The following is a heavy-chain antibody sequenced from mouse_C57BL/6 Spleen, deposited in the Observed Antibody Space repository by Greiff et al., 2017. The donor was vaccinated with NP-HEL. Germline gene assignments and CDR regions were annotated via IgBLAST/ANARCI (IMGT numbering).Heavy chain of an antibody. V-gene: IGHV5-17*01. Sequence: EVQGVESGGGLVKPGGSLKLSCAASGFTFSDYGMHWVRQAPEKGLEWVAYISSGSSTIYYADTVKGRFTISRDNAKNTLFLQMTSLRSEDTAMYYCAKGKIDYDYDGDVSLDYWGQGTTLTVSS. CDR2: ISSGSSTI. D-gene: IGHD2-4*01. CDR1: GFTFSDYG. J-gene: IGHJ2*01. CDR3: AKGKIDYDYDGDVSLDY.